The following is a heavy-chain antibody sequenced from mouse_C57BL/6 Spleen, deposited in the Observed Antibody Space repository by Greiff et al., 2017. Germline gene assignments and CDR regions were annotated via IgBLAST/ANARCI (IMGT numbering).Heavy chain of an antibody. J-gene: IGHJ3*01. CDR2: IHPSDSDT. Sequence: QVHVKQPGAELVKPGASVKVSCKASGYTFTSYWMHWVKQRPGQGLEWIGRIHPSDSDTNYNQKFKGKATLTVDKSSSTAYMQLSSLTSEDSAVYYCAMGVLRERGFAYWGQGTLVTVSA. V-gene: IGHV1-74*01. CDR3: AMGVLRERGFAY. D-gene: IGHD1-1*01. CDR1: GYTFTSYW.